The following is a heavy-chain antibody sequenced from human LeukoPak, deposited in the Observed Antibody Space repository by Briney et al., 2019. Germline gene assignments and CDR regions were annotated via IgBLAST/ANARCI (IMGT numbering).Heavy chain of an antibody. D-gene: IGHD1-14*01. Sequence: GGSLRLSCAASGFTFSSYSMNWVRQAPGKGLEWVSAISGSGGSTYYADSVKGRFTISRDNSKNTLYLQMNSLRAEDTAVYYCANMMNPADIWGQGTMVTVSS. CDR1: GFTFSSYS. CDR3: ANMMNPADI. CDR2: ISGSGGST. J-gene: IGHJ3*02. V-gene: IGHV3-23*01.